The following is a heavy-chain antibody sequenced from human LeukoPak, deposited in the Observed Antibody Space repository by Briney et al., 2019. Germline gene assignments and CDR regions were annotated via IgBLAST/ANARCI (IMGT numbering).Heavy chain of an antibody. V-gene: IGHV3-73*01. CDR2: IRSRANSYVA. CDR3: SRQTDTYCSRANCYVDNFYGLDV. J-gene: IGHJ6*02. CDR1: GFSFSGSA. Sequence: GGSLRLSCEASGFSFSGSAIDWVRQAPGKGLEWVGRIRSRANSYVAQYQPSLIGRILISRDDSRDTAYLQMHSLSPADTAVYYCSRQTDTYCSRANCYVDNFYGLDVWGQGTRVTVSS. D-gene: IGHD2-2*01.